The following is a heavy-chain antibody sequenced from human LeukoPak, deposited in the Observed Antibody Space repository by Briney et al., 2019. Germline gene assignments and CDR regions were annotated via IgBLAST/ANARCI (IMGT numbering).Heavy chain of an antibody. V-gene: IGHV4-4*07. Sequence: SETLSLTCTVSGGSISSYYWSWIRQPAGKGLEWIGRIYTSGSTNYNPSLKSRVTMSVDTSKNQFSLRLSSVTAADTAVYYCARDQGITIFGVWFDPWGQGTLVTVSS. CDR2: IYTSGST. D-gene: IGHD3-3*01. CDR3: ARDQGITIFGVWFDP. CDR1: GGSISSYY. J-gene: IGHJ5*02.